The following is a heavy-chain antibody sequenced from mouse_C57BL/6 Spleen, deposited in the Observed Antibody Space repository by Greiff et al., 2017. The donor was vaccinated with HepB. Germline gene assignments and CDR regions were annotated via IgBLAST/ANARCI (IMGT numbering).Heavy chain of an antibody. CDR1: GYSFTGYF. J-gene: IGHJ4*01. V-gene: IGHV1-20*01. CDR2: INPYNGDT. D-gene: IGHD2-5*01. CDR3: ARRGIVTHYYAMGY. Sequence: VQLQQSGPELVKPGDSVKISCKASGYSFTGYFMNWVMQSHGKSLEWIGRINPYNGDTFYNQKFKGKATLTVDKSSSTAHMELRSLTSEDSAVYYCARRGIVTHYYAMGYWCQGTSVIVSS.